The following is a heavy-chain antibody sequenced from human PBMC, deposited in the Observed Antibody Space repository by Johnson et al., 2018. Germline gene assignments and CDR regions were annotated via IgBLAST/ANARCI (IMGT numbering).Heavy chain of an antibody. Sequence: VQLVESGAEVKKPGASVKVSCKASGYTLTGYYMHWVRQAPGQGLAWMGWINPNSGGTNYAQKFQGRVTMTRDTAISTAYMELSRLRSDDTAVYYCARVQDSSSWGSWFDPWGQGTLVTVSS. CDR3: ARVQDSSSWGSWFDP. CDR1: GYTLTGYY. CDR2: INPNSGGT. J-gene: IGHJ5*02. V-gene: IGHV1-2*02. D-gene: IGHD6-13*01.